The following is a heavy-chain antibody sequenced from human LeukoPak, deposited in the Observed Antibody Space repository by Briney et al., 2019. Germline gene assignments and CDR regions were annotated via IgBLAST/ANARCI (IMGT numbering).Heavy chain of an antibody. J-gene: IGHJ3*02. CDR3: ARAPGDSSGYSTFDI. CDR2: VWYDGSNK. Sequence: PGGSLRLSCAASGFTFSSYGMHWVREAPGKGLEWVAVVWYDGSNKYYADSVKGRFTISRDNSKNTLYLQMNSLTAEDTAVYYCARAPGDSSGYSTFDIWGQGTTVTVSS. D-gene: IGHD3-22*01. CDR1: GFTFSSYG. V-gene: IGHV3-33*01.